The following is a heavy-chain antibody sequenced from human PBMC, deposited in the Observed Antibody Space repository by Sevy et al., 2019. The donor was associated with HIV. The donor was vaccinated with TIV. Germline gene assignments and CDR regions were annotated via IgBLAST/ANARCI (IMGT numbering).Heavy chain of an antibody. V-gene: IGHV3-33*01. CDR2: IWYDGSNK. Sequence: GGSLRLSCAASGFTFSSYGMHWVRQAPGKGLEWVAVIWYDGSNKYYADSVKARFTISRDNSKNTLYLQMNSLRAEDTAVYYCARDPDSSGWDGVGYWGQGTLVTVSS. CDR3: ARDPDSSGWDGVGY. J-gene: IGHJ4*02. D-gene: IGHD6-19*01. CDR1: GFTFSSYG.